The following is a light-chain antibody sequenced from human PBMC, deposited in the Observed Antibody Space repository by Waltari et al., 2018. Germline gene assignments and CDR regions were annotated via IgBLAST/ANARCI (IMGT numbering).Light chain of an antibody. J-gene: IGLJ2*01. Sequence: QSALTQPASVSGSPGPSITISCTGTSSAVGSYNLVSWYQQHPGRAPKLMIYEVSERPSGVSNRFSGSKSGNTASLTISGLQAEDEADYYCCSYTGSPHVVFGGGTKLTVL. V-gene: IGLV2-23*02. CDR3: CSYTGSPHVV. CDR2: EVS. CDR1: SSAVGSYNL.